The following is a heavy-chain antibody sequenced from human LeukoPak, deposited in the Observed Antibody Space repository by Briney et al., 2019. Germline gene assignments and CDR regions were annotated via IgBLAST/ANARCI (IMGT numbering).Heavy chain of an antibody. CDR1: GFTFKLYW. J-gene: IGHJ4*02. CDR3: ARFTHAYPDIVVVPAAAPCDY. V-gene: IGHV3-74*01. D-gene: IGHD2-2*01. CDR2: INDDGSDT. Sequence: GGSLRLSCAASGFTFKLYWMHWVRQVPGKRPVWVSRINDDGSDTIYADSVRGRFTISRDDAKNSLYLQMNSLRAEDTAVYYCARFTHAYPDIVVVPAAAPCDYWGQGTLVTVSS.